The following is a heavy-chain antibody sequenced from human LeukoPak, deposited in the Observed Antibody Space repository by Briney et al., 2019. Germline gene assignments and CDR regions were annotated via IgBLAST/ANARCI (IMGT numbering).Heavy chain of an antibody. Sequence: GGSLRLSCAASGFTFSSYAMSWVRQAPGKGLEWVSAISGSGGSTYYADSVKGRFTISRDNSKNTLYLQMNSLRAEDTAVYYCAKGEMYYYGSGSYYPLDYYFDYWGQGTLVTVSS. CDR2: ISGSGGST. D-gene: IGHD3-10*01. J-gene: IGHJ4*02. V-gene: IGHV3-23*01. CDR3: AKGEMYYYGSGSYYPLDYYFDY. CDR1: GFTFSSYA.